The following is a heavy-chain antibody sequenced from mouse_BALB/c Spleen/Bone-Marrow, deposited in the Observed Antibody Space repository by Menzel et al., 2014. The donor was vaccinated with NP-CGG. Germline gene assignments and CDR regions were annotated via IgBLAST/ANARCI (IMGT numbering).Heavy chain of an antibody. D-gene: IGHD2-4*01. CDR1: GYTFTSYY. CDR2: INPSNGGT. V-gene: IGHV1S81*02. Sequence: VQLQQSGAELVKPGASVKLSCKASGYTFTSYYMYWVKQRPGQGLEWIGGINPSNGGTNFNEKFKSKATLTVDKSSSTAYMQLSSLTSEDSAVYYCTRGDDYDKEFAYWGQGTLVTVSA. CDR3: TRGDDYDKEFAY. J-gene: IGHJ3*01.